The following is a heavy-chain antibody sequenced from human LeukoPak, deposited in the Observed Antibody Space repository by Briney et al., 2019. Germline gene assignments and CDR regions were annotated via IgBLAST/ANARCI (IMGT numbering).Heavy chain of an antibody. CDR1: GFTFGDYA. Sequence: PGGSLRLSCEGSGFTFGDYAMSWVRQAPGKGPDWFAGISWNSDSTGYPDSVKGRFTISRDNAKNSLFLQMDSLRVEDTAFYYCARDRQGITGTEWFDPWGQGILVTVSS. CDR3: ARDRQGITGTEWFDP. CDR2: ISWNSDST. V-gene: IGHV3-20*04. D-gene: IGHD1-20*01. J-gene: IGHJ5*02.